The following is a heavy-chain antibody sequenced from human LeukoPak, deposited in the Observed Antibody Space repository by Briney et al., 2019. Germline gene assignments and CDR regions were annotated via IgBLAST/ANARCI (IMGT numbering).Heavy chain of an antibody. Sequence: SETLSLTCAVYGGSFSGYYWGWIRQPPGKGLEWIGEINHSGSTNYNPSLKSRVTISGDTSKNQFSLKLTSVTAADTAVYYCARLNSRDYIDYWGQGTLVTVSS. CDR3: ARLNSRDYIDY. D-gene: IGHD4/OR15-4a*01. CDR2: INHSGST. J-gene: IGHJ4*02. V-gene: IGHV4-34*01. CDR1: GGSFSGYY.